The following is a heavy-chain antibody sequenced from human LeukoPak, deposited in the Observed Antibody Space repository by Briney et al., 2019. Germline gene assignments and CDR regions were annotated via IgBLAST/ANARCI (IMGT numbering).Heavy chain of an antibody. J-gene: IGHJ4*02. Sequence: GGSLRLSCAASGFAFSSYWMSWVRQAPGKGLEWVANIKQDGSEKYYVDSVKGRFTISRDNAKNSLYLQMNSLRAEDTAVYFCAGGSSTNSYYFDYWGQGTLVTVSS. CDR3: AGGSSTNSYYFDY. V-gene: IGHV3-7*01. CDR1: GFAFSSYW. D-gene: IGHD2-2*01. CDR2: IKQDGSEK.